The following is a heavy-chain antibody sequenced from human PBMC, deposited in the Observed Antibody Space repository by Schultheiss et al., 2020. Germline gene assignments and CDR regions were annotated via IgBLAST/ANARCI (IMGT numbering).Heavy chain of an antibody. CDR3: ARHLFYYDILTGYTADAFDI. D-gene: IGHD3-9*01. Sequence: SETLSLTCAVYGGSFSGFSWTWIRQPPGKGLEWIGEINHSGNTNYNPSLKSRVTISLDTSKKQFSLKLSSVTAADTAVYYCARHLFYYDILTGYTADAFDIWGQGTMVTVSS. J-gene: IGHJ3*02. CDR2: INHSGNT. V-gene: IGHV4-34*01. CDR1: GGSFSGFS.